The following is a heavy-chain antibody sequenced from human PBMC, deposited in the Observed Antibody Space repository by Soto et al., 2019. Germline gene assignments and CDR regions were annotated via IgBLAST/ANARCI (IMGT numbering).Heavy chain of an antibody. CDR3: AGGDRAIVRKGLDV. CDR2: NVPSDTYT. D-gene: IGHD3-10*01. J-gene: IGHJ6*02. Sequence: GESLKISCEGFGYTFTSYYITWARQLPGKGLKWMGRNVPSDTYTTDNPSYQGHVTISADKSIRTACVEWSSREASDSDMYYCAGGDRAIVRKGLDVWGQGTPVTVSS. CDR1: GYTFTSYY. V-gene: IGHV5-10-1*01.